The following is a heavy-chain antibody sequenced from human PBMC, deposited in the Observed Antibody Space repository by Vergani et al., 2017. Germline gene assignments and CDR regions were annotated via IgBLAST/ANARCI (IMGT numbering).Heavy chain of an antibody. CDR3: VHRLGYFDWDGAFDV. D-gene: IGHD3-9*01. CDR2: VYWNEDE. Sequence: QITLRESGPTLVKPTQTLTLTCTFSGFSLTTGGEGVGWIRQPPGRALEWLAFVYWNEDERYSPALKSRVTITKDTSKNEVILTMATTAPVDTATYYCVHRLGYFDWDGAFDVWGPGTMVTVSS. V-gene: IGHV2-5*01. CDR1: GFSLTTGGEG. J-gene: IGHJ3*01.